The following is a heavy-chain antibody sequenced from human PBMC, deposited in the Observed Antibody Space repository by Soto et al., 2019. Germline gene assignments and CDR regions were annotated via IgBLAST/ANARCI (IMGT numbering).Heavy chain of an antibody. CDR2: IYSRGST. V-gene: IGHV4-4*07. CDR3: ARGQRFSDWFDP. Sequence: QVQLQESGPGLVKPSETLSLNCTVTGGTISGYYWTWIRQSAGGGREWIGRIYSRGSTNYNPSLKSRVNISLDTSMNHFSLRLSSVTAADTAVYYCARGQRFSDWFDPWGQGTLVTVSS. CDR1: GGTISGYY. J-gene: IGHJ5*02. D-gene: IGHD3-3*01.